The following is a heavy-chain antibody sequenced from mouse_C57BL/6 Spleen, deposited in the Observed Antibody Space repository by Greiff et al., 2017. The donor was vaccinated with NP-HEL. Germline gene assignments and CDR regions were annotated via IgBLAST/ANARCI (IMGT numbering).Heavy chain of an antibody. J-gene: IGHJ3*01. D-gene: IGHD2-1*01. CDR1: GYSITSGYY. CDR3: ARGYYGNYEAWFAY. CDR2: ISYDGSN. V-gene: IGHV3-6*01. Sequence: EVKLEESGPGLVKPSQSLSLTCSVTGYSITSGYYWNWIRQFPGNKLEWMGYISYDGSNNYNPSLKNRISITRDTSKNQFFLKLNSVTTEDTATYYCARGYYGNYEAWFAYWGQRTLVTVSA.